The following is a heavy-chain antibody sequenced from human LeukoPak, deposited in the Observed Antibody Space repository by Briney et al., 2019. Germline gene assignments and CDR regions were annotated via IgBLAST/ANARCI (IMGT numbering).Heavy chain of an antibody. V-gene: IGHV1-46*01. D-gene: IGHD6-13*01. Sequence: ASVKVSCKASGYTFTSYYMHWVRQAPGQGLEWMGIINPSGGSTSYAQKFQGRVTMTRDTSTSTVYMELSSLRSEDTAVYYCAREGSSSWYVSIHGWFDPWGQGTLATVSS. J-gene: IGHJ5*02. CDR3: AREGSSSWYVSIHGWFDP. CDR1: GYTFTSYY. CDR2: INPSGGST.